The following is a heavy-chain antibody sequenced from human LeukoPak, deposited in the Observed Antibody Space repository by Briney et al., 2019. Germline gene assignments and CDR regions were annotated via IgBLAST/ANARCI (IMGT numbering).Heavy chain of an antibody. D-gene: IGHD3-10*01. CDR3: ARDMTYYYGSGSSDY. Sequence: GGSLRLSCAASGFTFSSYWMHWVRQAPGKGLVWVSRINSDGSSTSYADSVKGRFTISRDNAKNTLYLQMNSLRAEDTAVYYCARDMTYYYGSGSSDYWGQGTLVTVSS. CDR1: GFTFSSYW. J-gene: IGHJ4*02. V-gene: IGHV3-74*01. CDR2: INSDGSST.